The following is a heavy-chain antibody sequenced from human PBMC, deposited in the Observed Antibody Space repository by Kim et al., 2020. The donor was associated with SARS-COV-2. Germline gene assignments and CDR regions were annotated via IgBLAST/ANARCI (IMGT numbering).Heavy chain of an antibody. CDR1: GFTFSSYA. J-gene: IGHJ4*02. CDR3: ARGQNYYDSSGYYSLDY. Sequence: GGSLRLFCAASGFTFSSYAMHWVRQAPGKGLEWVAVISYDGSNKYYADSVKGRFTISRDNSKNTLYLQMNSLRAEDTAVYYCARGQNYYDSSGYYSLDYWGQGTLVTVSS. D-gene: IGHD3-22*01. CDR2: ISYDGSNK. V-gene: IGHV3-30*04.